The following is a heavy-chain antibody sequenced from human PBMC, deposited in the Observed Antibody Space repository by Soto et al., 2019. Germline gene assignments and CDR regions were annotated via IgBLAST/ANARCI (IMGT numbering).Heavy chain of an antibody. V-gene: IGHV4-59*01. CDR3: ARDLNDFWSGYFAFDI. CDR1: GGSISSYY. Sequence: SETLSLTCTVSGGSISSYYWSWIRQPPGKGLEWIGYIYYSGSTNYNPSLKSRVTISVDTSKNQFSLKLSSVTAADTAVYYCARDLNDFWSGYFAFDIWGQGTMVTVSS. J-gene: IGHJ3*02. CDR2: IYYSGST. D-gene: IGHD3-3*01.